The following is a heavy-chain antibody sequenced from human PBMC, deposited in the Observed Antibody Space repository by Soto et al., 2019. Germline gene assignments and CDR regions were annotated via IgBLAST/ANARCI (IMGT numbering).Heavy chain of an antibody. V-gene: IGHV4-4*02. Sequence: QLQESGPGLVEPSGTLSLTCAVSRGSMSSSDWWCWVRQAPGKGLEWIGETYHSGNTNYNPSHKSRVTFSVDNSKNQFAVTLSSVTAADTGVYYCATWRWTDFDIWGQWTMVTVSS. CDR3: ATWRWTDFDI. CDR2: TYHSGNT. D-gene: IGHD3-3*01. J-gene: IGHJ3*02. CDR1: RGSMSSSDW.